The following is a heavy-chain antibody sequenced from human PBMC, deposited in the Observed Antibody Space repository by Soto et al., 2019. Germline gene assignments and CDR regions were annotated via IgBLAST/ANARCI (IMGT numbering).Heavy chain of an antibody. D-gene: IGHD3-22*01. V-gene: IGHV3-30-3*01. CDR1: GFTFSSYA. CDR3: AREGDSSGYYFDY. CDR2: ISYDGSNK. J-gene: IGHJ4*02. Sequence: GGSLRLSCAASGFTFSSYAMHWVRQAPGKGLEWVAVISYDGSNKYYADSVKGRFTISRDNSKNTLYLQMNSLRAEDTAVYYCAREGDSSGYYFDYWGQGTLVTVSS.